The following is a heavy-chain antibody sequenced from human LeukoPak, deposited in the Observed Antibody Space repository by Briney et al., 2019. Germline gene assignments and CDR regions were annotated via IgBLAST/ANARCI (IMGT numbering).Heavy chain of an antibody. Sequence: PGRSLRLSCTASGFTFGDYAMSWVRQAPGKGLEWVGFIRSKAYGGTTEYAASVKGRFTISRDDSKSTAYLQMNSLKTEDTAVYYCTRGWSRDYWGQGTLVTVSS. V-gene: IGHV3-49*04. CDR3: TRGWSRDY. CDR2: IRSKAYGGTT. CDR1: GFTFGDYA. D-gene: IGHD3-3*01. J-gene: IGHJ4*02.